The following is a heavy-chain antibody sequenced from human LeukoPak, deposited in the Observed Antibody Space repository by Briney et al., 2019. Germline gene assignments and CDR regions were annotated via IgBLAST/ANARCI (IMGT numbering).Heavy chain of an antibody. J-gene: IGHJ6*02. D-gene: IGHD1-26*01. CDR2: IGVKTNNYAT. CDR3: TYYRRDPAGYYYGMDV. CDR1: GFTFSASD. Sequence: GGSLRLSCAASGFTFSASDMHWVRQASGKGLEWVGRIGVKTNNYATAYGASVRGRFTISRDDSKNTACRQMNSLRTEDTAIYYCTYYRRDPAGYYYGMDVWGQGTTVTVSS. V-gene: IGHV3-73*01.